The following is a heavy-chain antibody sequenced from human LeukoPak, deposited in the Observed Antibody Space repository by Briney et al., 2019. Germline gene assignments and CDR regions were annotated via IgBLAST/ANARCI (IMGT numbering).Heavy chain of an antibody. V-gene: IGHV4-39*01. Sequence: SETLSLTCNVSGGSISDTSYYWGWIRQPPGKGLEWIGSIYNYGTTYYSPSLKSRVTISVHTSKNQFSLKLSSVTAADTAVYYCARQECNGGSCYSRAIWFDPWGQGTLVIVSS. CDR3: ARQECNGGSCYSRAIWFDP. CDR1: GGSISDTSYY. CDR2: IYNYGTT. D-gene: IGHD2-15*01. J-gene: IGHJ5*02.